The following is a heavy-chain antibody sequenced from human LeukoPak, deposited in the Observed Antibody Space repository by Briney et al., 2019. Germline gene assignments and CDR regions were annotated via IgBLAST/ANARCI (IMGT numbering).Heavy chain of an antibody. CDR3: AKDQDVLRYFDWLPYFDY. Sequence: GGSLRLSCAAFGFTFSSYAMSWVRQAPGKGLEWVSAISGSGGSTYYADSVKGRFTISRDNSKNTLYLQMNSLRAEDTAVYYCAKDQDVLRYFDWLPYFDYWGQGTLVTVSS. V-gene: IGHV3-23*01. J-gene: IGHJ4*02. CDR1: GFTFSSYA. D-gene: IGHD3-9*01. CDR2: ISGSGGST.